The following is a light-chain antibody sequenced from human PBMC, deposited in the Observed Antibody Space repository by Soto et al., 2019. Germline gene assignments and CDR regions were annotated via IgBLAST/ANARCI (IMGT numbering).Light chain of an antibody. V-gene: IGLV2-8*01. CDR2: EVT. Sequence: QSVLTQPPSASGSPGRSVTISCSGTSSDIGTYDFVSWYQHHPGKAPKVLIYEVTKRASGVPDRFSGSKSGNTASLTVSGLQPEDEAEYFCSSFAGSKTPYVFGTGTKVTVL. CDR3: SSFAGSKTPYV. CDR1: SSDIGTYDF. J-gene: IGLJ1*01.